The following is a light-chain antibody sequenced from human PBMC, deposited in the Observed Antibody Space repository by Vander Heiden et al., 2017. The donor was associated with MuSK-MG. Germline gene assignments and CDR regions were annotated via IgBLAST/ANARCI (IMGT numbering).Light chain of an antibody. Sequence: VMNQSPLSSPATPGEPATISYRSSQSLLHSNGNNYFDCYLQQPRQYPHLLIYLGSTRASGVPDTFISSGSCTAYSLKISSVEAQDVLAYYCIQALQTPPITFGQGTRLEIK. V-gene: IGKV2-28*01. J-gene: IGKJ5*01. CDR3: IQALQTPPIT. CDR2: LGS. CDR1: QSLLHSNGNNY.